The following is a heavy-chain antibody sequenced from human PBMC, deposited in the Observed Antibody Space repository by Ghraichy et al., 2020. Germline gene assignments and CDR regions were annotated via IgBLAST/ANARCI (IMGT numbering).Heavy chain of an antibody. Sequence: SETLSLTCTVSGGSISSSSYYWGWIRQPPGKGLEWIGSIYYSGSTYYNPSLKSRVTISVDTSKNQFSLKLSSVTAADTAVYYCARHPRLDYGDGDNYFDYWGQGTLVTVSS. CDR1: GGSISSSSYY. D-gene: IGHD4-17*01. J-gene: IGHJ4*02. V-gene: IGHV4-39*01. CDR3: ARHPRLDYGDGDNYFDY. CDR2: IYYSGST.